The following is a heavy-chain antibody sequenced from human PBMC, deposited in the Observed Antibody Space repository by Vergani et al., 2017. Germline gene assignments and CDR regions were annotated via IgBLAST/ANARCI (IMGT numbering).Heavy chain of an antibody. CDR1: GGSISSSSYY. CDR3: ARIMAGNHFDY. V-gene: IGHV4-39*07. CDR2: IYYSGST. J-gene: IGHJ4*02. Sequence: QLQLQESGPGLVKPSETLSLTCTVSGGSISSSSYYWGWIRQPPGKGLEWIGIIYYSGSTYYNPSLKSRVTISVDTSKNSFSLKLSSVTAADTAVYYCARIMAGNHFDYWGQGTLVTVSS. D-gene: IGHD6-19*01.